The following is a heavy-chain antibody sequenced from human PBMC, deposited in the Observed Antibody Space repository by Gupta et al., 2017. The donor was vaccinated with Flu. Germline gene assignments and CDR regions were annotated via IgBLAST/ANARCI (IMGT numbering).Heavy chain of an antibody. D-gene: IGHD3-16*01. CDR3: ARSRDGGDSCGDY. Sequence: HVPLRASGPAVVHPTQTLTLPCSVSGFSLSTYGICVTWLRQPPGKALELLGLIDVEDDTYYKPSLQTRMTISGESSKNQVVITLANMGPDDPATDFCARSRDGGDSCGDYWGQGRGVTVSS. CDR1: GFSLSTYGIC. J-gene: IGHJ4*02. CDR2: IDVEDDT. V-gene: IGHV2-70*13.